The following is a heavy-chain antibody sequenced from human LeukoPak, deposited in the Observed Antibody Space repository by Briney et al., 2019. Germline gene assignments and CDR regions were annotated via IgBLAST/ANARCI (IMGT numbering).Heavy chain of an antibody. V-gene: IGHV3-33*01. CDR3: ARDQGTSTTAPKRKGRFDP. CDR1: GFTFSNHG. Sequence: PGRSLRLSCAASGFTFSNHGMHWVRQAPGKGLEWVALIWYDGSNKEYADSVKGRFTISRDNSKNTLYLQMNSLRDEDTAVYYRARDQGTSTTAPKRKGRFDPWGQGTLVTVSS. D-gene: IGHD1-1*01. CDR2: IWYDGSNK. J-gene: IGHJ5*02.